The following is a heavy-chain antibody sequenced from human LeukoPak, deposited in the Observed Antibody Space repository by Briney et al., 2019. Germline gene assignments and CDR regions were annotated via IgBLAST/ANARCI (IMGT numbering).Heavy chain of an antibody. CDR1: GFTFSSYG. CDR3: AKDHRRWPTGAVAGTLDY. V-gene: IGHV3-30*18. Sequence: GRSLRLSCAASGFTFSSYGMHWVRQAPGKGLEWVAVISYDGSNKYYADSVKGRFTISRDNSKNTLYLQMNSLRAEDTAVYYCAKDHRRWPTGAVAGTLDYWGQGTLVTVSS. CDR2: ISYDGSNK. D-gene: IGHD6-19*01. J-gene: IGHJ4*02.